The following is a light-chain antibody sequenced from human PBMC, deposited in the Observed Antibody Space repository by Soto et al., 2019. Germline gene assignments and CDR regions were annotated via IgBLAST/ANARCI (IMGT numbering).Light chain of an antibody. V-gene: IGKV3-20*01. CDR2: GAS. CDR3: QHYGSLVLT. J-gene: IGKJ4*01. Sequence: EIVLTQSPGTLSLSPGERATLSCRASQSVSSTYLAWYQQKPGQAPGLLIYGASSRATGLPDRFSGSGSRTDFNLTISRLEPEDFAVYYCQHYGSLVLTFGGGTKVEIK. CDR1: QSVSSTY.